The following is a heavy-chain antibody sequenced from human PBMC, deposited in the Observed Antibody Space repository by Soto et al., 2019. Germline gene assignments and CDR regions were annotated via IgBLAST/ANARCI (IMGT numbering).Heavy chain of an antibody. CDR2: IYYNGST. D-gene: IGHD3-10*01. CDR1: GGSISSGGSY. J-gene: IGHJ4*02. CDR3: ASFYMLRGKYDFDY. Sequence: QVQLQESGPGLVKPSQTLSLTCTVSGGSISSGGSYWSWTRQHPGKGLEWVGYIYYNGSTYYNPSLKSRITIPVDTYKKQFFLKRSSVTAADPAVDFCASFYMLRGKYDFDYWGQGTLGTVAS. V-gene: IGHV4-31*03.